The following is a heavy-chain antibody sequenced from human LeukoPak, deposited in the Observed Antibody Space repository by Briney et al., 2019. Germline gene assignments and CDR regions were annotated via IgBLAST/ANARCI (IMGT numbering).Heavy chain of an antibody. J-gene: IGHJ3*02. CDR2: IRSKANSYAT. CDR3: TSLSVVVPAAIVGNNDAFDI. CDR1: GLTFSGSA. D-gene: IGHD2-2*01. V-gene: IGHV3-73*01. Sequence: PGGSLRLSCAASGLTFSGSAMHWVRQASGKGLEWVGRIRSKANSYATAYAASVKGRFTISRDDSKNTAYLQMNSLKTEDTAVYYCTSLSVVVPAAIVGNNDAFDIWGQGTMVTVSS.